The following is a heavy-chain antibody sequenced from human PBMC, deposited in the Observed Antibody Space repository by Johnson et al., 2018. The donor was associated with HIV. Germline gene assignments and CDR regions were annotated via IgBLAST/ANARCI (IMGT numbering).Heavy chain of an antibody. CDR1: GFTFSSYA. J-gene: IGHJ3*01. CDR2: ISYDANNK. Sequence: QVQLVESGGGVVQPGRSLRLSCAASGFTFSSYAMHWVRQAPGKGLEWVAVISYDANNKYYSDSVKGRFTISRDNAKNSLYLQMNSLRAEDTALYYCSRDGRDLVTRGSFDVWGQGTVVTVSS. V-gene: IGHV3-30-3*01. CDR3: SRDGRDLVTRGSFDV. D-gene: IGHD5-18*01.